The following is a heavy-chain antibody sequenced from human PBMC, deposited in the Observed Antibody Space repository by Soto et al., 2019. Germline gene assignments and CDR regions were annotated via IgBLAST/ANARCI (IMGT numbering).Heavy chain of an antibody. CDR3: ERDRRYCSGSSCYPNWFDP. D-gene: IGHD2-15*01. CDR2: IYYSGST. Sequence: SETLSLTCTASGGSISSYSWSWIRQPPGKGLEWIGYIYYSGSTNYNPSLKSRVTISADTSKNQFSLKLSSVTAAATAGHSWERDRRYCSGSSCYPNWFDPWGQGILVTVSS. CDR1: GGSISSYS. J-gene: IGHJ5*02. V-gene: IGHV4-59*01.